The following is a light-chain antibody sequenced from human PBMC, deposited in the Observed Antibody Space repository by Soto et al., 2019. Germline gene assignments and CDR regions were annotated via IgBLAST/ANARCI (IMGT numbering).Light chain of an antibody. CDR3: QQYNSYSPTT. Sequence: DIQMTQSPSTLSASVGDRVTISCRASRSISSWLAWYQQKPGKAPKLLIYKASSLESGVPSRFSGSGSGTEFTLTISSLQPDDFATYYCQQYNSYSPTTFGGGTKVEIK. CDR2: KAS. J-gene: IGKJ4*01. V-gene: IGKV1-5*03. CDR1: RSISSW.